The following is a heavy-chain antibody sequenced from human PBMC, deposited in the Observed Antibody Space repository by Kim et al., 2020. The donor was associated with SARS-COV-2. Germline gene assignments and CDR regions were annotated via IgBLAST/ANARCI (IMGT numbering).Heavy chain of an antibody. D-gene: IGHD6-19*01. CDR1: GFTFSSYG. Sequence: GGSLRLSCAASGFTFSSYGMHWVRQAPGKGLEWVAVIWYDGSNKYYADSVKGRFTISRDNSKNTLYLQMNSLRAEDTAVYYCAKDLYDGIAVAGPDYWGQGTLVTVSS. J-gene: IGHJ4*02. CDR3: AKDLYDGIAVAGPDY. CDR2: IWYDGSNK. V-gene: IGHV3-33*06.